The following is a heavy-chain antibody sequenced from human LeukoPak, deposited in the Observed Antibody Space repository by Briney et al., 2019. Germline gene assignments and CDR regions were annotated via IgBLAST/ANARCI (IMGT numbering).Heavy chain of an antibody. Sequence: SETLSLTCTVSGLSISSFYWSWIRQPPGKGLEWIGYIFYSGSTNYKPSLKSRVTISVDTSKNQFSLKLSSVTAADTAVYYCARGGLYYYDTSGSFDYWGQGTLVTVRS. CDR1: GLSISSFY. CDR2: IFYSGST. J-gene: IGHJ4*02. V-gene: IGHV4-59*01. D-gene: IGHD3-22*01. CDR3: ARGGLYYYDTSGSFDY.